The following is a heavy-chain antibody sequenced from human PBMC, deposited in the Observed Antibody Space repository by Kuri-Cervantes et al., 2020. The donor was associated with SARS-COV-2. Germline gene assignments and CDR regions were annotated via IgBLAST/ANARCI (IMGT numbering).Heavy chain of an antibody. CDR1: GFTFSNYD. CDR3: ARYGFGYSTFYGMDV. V-gene: IGHV3-48*02. J-gene: IGHJ6*02. CDR2: ISSSSRTM. D-gene: IGHD6-13*01. Sequence: GESLKISCAASGFTFSNYDMNWVRQAPGKGLEWVSYISSSSRTMYNADSVKGRFTISRDNAKNSLYLQVNSLRDEDTAVYYCARYGFGYSTFYGMDVWGQGTTVTVS.